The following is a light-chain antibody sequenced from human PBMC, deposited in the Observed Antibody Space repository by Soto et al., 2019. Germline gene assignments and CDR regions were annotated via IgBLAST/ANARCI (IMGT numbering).Light chain of an antibody. Sequence: VLTQSPGTLSLSPGERATLSCRASQTVRKNYLAWYQQKPGQAPRLLIYDASSRATGIPDRFSGVGSGTDFTLTISRMEPEDFAVYYCQQYGSSGTFGQGTKVDIK. V-gene: IGKV3-20*01. CDR2: DAS. CDR1: QTVRKNY. CDR3: QQYGSSGT. J-gene: IGKJ1*01.